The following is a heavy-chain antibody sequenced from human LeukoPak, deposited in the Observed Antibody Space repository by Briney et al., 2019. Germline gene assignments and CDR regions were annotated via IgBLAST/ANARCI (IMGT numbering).Heavy chain of an antibody. V-gene: IGHV3-30*02. CDR3: AKPVIPSAYQGTYYMDV. CDR2: IRHDESKT. Sequence: PGGSLRLSCAASGLIFSSYGMHWVRQPPGEGLEWVAYIRHDESKTFYADSVKGRFTISRDNSKNTLYLQMHSLRAEDTALYYCAKPVIPSAYQGTYYMDVWGKGTTVTVSS. J-gene: IGHJ6*03. CDR1: GLIFSSYG. D-gene: IGHD3-16*01.